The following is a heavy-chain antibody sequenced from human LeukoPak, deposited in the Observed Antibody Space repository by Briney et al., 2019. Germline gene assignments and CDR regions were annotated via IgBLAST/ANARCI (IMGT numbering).Heavy chain of an antibody. D-gene: IGHD3-3*01. CDR1: GGSISSYY. CDR2: IYYSGST. Sequence: PSETLSLTCTVSGGSISSYYWSWIRQPPGKGLEWIGYIYYSGSTNYNPSLKGRVTISVDTSKNQFSLKLSSVTAADTAVYYCARVSQYDFWTPPVDYWGQGTLVTVSS. J-gene: IGHJ4*02. V-gene: IGHV4-59*01. CDR3: ARVSQYDFWTPPVDY.